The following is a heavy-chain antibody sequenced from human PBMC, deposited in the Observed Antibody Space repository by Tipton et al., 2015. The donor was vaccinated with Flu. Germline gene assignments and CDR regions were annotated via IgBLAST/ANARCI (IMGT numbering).Heavy chain of an antibody. CDR3: AIYDFWSGYADY. J-gene: IGHJ4*02. D-gene: IGHD3-3*01. Sequence: LRLSCTVSGGSISSYYWSWIRQPPGKGLEWIGYIYYSGSTNYNPSLKSRVTISVDTSKNQFSLKLSSVTAADTAVYYCAIYDFWSGYADYWGQGTLVTVSS. CDR1: GGSISSYY. V-gene: IGHV4-59*12. CDR2: IYYSGST.